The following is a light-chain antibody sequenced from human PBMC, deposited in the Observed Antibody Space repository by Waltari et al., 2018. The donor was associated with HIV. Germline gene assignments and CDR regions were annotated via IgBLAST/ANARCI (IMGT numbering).Light chain of an antibody. V-gene: IGLV2-23*02. J-gene: IGLJ1*01. CDR2: EVS. CDR1: SSDVGSYNL. Sequence: ASVSGSPGQSITISCTGTSSDVGSYNLVSWYQQHPGKAPKLMIYEVSKRPSGVSNRFSGSKSGNTASLTISGLQAEDEADYYCCSYVGWSTILYVFGTGTKVTVL. CDR3: CSYVGWSTILYV.